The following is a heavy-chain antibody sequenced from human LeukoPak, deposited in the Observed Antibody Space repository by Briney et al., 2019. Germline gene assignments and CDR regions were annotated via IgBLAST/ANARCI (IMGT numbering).Heavy chain of an antibody. CDR1: GYTFNSYD. CDR3: ARPKWDSSTTVSGGAFDI. Sequence: ASVKVSCKASGYTFNSYDINWVRQATGQGLEWMGWMNPNSGNTGYAQKFQGRVTITRNTSISTAYMELSSLRSEDTAVYYCARPKWDSSTTVSGGAFDIWGQGTMVTVSS. J-gene: IGHJ3*02. CDR2: MNPNSGNT. V-gene: IGHV1-8*03. D-gene: IGHD4-11*01.